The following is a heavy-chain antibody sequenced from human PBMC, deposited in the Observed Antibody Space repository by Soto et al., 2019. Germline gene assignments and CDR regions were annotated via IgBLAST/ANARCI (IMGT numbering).Heavy chain of an antibody. D-gene: IGHD3-22*01. CDR2: ISGSGGST. Sequence: GGSLRLSCAASGFTFSSYAMSWVRQAPGKGLEWVSAISGSGGSTYYADSVKGRFTISRDNSKNTLYLQMNSLRAEDTAVYYCAKARDSSGYYYVFTDYWGQGTLVTVSS. V-gene: IGHV3-23*01. CDR1: GFTFSSYA. CDR3: AKARDSSGYYYVFTDY. J-gene: IGHJ4*02.